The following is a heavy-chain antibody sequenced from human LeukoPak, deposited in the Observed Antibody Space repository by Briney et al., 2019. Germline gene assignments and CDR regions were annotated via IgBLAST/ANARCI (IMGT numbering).Heavy chain of an antibody. J-gene: IGHJ4*02. V-gene: IGHV4-61*05. Sequence: SETLSLTCTVSGGSISSSSYYWGWIRQPPGKGLEWIGYIYYSGSTNYNPSLKSRVTISVDTSKNQFSLKLSSVTAADTAMYYCARVHGEFNKGFDYWGQGTLVTVSS. CDR2: IYYSGST. CDR3: ARVHGEFNKGFDY. CDR1: GGSISSSSYY. D-gene: IGHD3-10*01.